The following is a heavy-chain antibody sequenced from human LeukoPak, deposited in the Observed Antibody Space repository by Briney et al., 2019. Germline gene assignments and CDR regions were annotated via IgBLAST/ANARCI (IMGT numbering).Heavy chain of an antibody. D-gene: IGHD3-10*01. CDR2: IIGSAAST. CDR3: AKYTSGTSYRGLDQ. CDR1: GLTVSSYA. J-gene: IGHJ4*01. Sequence: GGSLRLSCGASGLTVSSYAMSWVRQAPGKGLEWVSTIIGSAASTYYADSVKGRFTISRDDSKNTVYLQMNSLRAEDTAVYSCAKYTSGTSYRGLDQWGHGTLVTVSS. V-gene: IGHV3-23*01.